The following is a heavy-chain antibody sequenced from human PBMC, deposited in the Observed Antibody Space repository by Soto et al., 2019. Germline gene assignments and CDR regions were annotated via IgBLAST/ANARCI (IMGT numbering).Heavy chain of an antibody. CDR3: TRAKVRALGGFDY. V-gene: IGHV3-30-3*01. J-gene: IGHJ4*02. Sequence: QVQMVESGGGVVQPGRSLRLSCAASGFTFSNYAMHWVRQAPGKGLEWVAVISYHGNDKYYADSVKGRFPISRDNSKATLYLQMSSLRAEDTAVYYCTRAKVRALGGFDYWGQGTLVTVSS. D-gene: IGHD3-10*01. CDR2: ISYHGNDK. CDR1: GFTFSNYA.